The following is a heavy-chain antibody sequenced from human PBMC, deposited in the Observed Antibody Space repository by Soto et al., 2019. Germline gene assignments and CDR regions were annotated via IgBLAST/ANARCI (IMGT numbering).Heavy chain of an antibody. CDR2: IYHSGST. CDR3: ARGPVLMVYATQAEVNWFDP. V-gene: IGHV4-4*02. J-gene: IGHJ5*02. CDR1: GGSISSSNW. Sequence: QVQLQESGPGLVKPSGTLSLTCAVSGGSISSSNWWSWVRQPPGKGLEWIGEIYHSGSTNYNPSLKSRVTISVDKSKNQFSLKLSSVTAADTAVYYCARGPVLMVYATQAEVNWFDPWGQGTLVTVSS. D-gene: IGHD2-8*01.